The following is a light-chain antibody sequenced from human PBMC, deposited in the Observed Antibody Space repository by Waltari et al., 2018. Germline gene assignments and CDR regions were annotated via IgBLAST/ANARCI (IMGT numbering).Light chain of an antibody. V-gene: IGKV1-5*03. CDR3: QQYRNLWT. CDR1: QSLSNW. J-gene: IGKJ1*01. Sequence: DIQMTQSPSTLSASVGDIVTITCRASQSLSNWLAWYQQKPGKAPKVLIYKASTLESGVQSRFSGSGSGTEFTLTISSMQPDDFATYYCQQYRNLWTFGQGTKVEIK. CDR2: KAS.